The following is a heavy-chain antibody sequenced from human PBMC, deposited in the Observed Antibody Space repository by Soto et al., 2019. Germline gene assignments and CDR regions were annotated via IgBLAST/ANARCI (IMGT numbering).Heavy chain of an antibody. D-gene: IGHD3-22*01. CDR2: IYYSGST. V-gene: IGHV4-31*03. Sequence: SETLSLTCTLADGSISSGCYYWSWIRQHPGKGLEWIGYIYYSGSTYYNPSLKSRVTISVDTSKNQFSLKLSSVTAADTAVYYCAGRDYYDSSGYRYWGQGTLVTVSS. CDR1: DGSISSGCYY. J-gene: IGHJ4*02. CDR3: AGRDYYDSSGYRY.